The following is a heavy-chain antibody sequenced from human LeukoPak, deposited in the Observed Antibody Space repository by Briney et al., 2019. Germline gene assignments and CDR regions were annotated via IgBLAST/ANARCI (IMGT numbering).Heavy chain of an antibody. D-gene: IGHD3-10*01. Sequence: SETLSLTCGVYDGSFSDYYWSWIRQPPGKGLEWIGEINHSGNTNYNPSLKSRVTISVDTSKKQFSLKLGSVTAADTAVYYCARHILGGLRAFDIWGQGTMVTVSS. CDR3: ARHILGGLRAFDI. CDR1: DGSFSDYY. CDR2: INHSGNT. V-gene: IGHV4-34*01. J-gene: IGHJ3*02.